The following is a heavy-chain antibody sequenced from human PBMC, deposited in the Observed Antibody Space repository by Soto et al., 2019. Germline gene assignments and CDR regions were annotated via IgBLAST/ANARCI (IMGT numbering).Heavy chain of an antibody. J-gene: IGHJ6*02. CDR2: IYHAGSV. CDR3: ARTFDYYGIDV. CDR1: GSSIASGYY. V-gene: IGHV4-38-2*01. Sequence: KPSKHMSLTCAVSGSSIASGYYWAWIRQSPGKGLEWIGSIYHAGSVYYNPSLNSRVAVSLDTSKNHFSLKLTSVTAADTAVYYCARTFDYYGIDVWGQGTTVTVAS.